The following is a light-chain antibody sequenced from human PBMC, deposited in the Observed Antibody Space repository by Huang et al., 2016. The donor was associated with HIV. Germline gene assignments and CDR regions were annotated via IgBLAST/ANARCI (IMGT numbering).Light chain of an antibody. CDR3: QQSYSTLRYT. CDR2: AAS. J-gene: IGKJ2*01. V-gene: IGKV1-39*01. CDR1: QSISSY. Sequence: DIQMTQSPSSLSASVGDRVTITCRESQSISSYLNWYQQKPGKAPKLLIYAASSLQSGVPSRFSGSGSGTDCTLTISSLQPEDFATYYCQQSYSTLRYTFGQGTKLEIK.